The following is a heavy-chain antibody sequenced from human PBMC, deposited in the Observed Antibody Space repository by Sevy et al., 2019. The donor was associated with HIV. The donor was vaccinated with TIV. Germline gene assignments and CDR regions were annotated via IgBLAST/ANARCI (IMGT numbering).Heavy chain of an antibody. Sequence: SETLSLTCAVYGGSFSGYYWTWIRQFPGKDLQWIGEINSARQTKKNPSLSSRVGMSVDSSKNQFSLKLISVTAADTAVYFCARGRMDFWSGYYDFWGRGTLVTVSS. D-gene: IGHD3-3*01. V-gene: IGHV4-34*01. CDR3: ARGRMDFWSGYYDF. CDR2: INSARQT. CDR1: GGSFSGYY. J-gene: IGHJ4*02.